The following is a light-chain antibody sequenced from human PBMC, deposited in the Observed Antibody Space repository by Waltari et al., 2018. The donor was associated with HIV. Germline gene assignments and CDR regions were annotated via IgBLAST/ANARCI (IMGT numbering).Light chain of an antibody. Sequence: QSVLTQSPSASGTPGQRVTISCSGSNSNIGTTYVYWYQQLPGTTPKLLIYRNGQRPPGVPDRFSGSKAGTSASLAISGLRSEDEAAYYCAAWDDILSGLVFGGGTKLTVL. CDR2: RNG. CDR1: NSNIGTTY. V-gene: IGLV1-47*01. CDR3: AAWDDILSGLV. J-gene: IGLJ3*02.